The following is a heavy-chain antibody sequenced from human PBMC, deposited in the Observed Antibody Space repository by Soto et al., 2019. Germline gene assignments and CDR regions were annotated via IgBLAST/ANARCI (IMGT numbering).Heavy chain of an antibody. CDR3: AREGDVGYDPLRGY. CDR2: IIPILGIA. Sequence: QVQLVQSGAEVKKPGSSVKVSCKASGGTFSSYTISWVRQAPGQGLEWMGRIIPILGIANYAQKFQGRVTITADKSTSTAYMELSSLRSEDTAVYYCAREGDVGYDPLRGYWGQGTLVTVSS. D-gene: IGHD5-12*01. V-gene: IGHV1-69*08. CDR1: GGTFSSYT. J-gene: IGHJ4*02.